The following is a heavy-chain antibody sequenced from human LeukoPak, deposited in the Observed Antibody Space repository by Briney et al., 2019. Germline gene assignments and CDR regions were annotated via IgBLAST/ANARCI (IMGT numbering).Heavy chain of an antibody. J-gene: IGHJ2*01. CDR1: GASFSDYN. CDR3: ARVYYSNSYDYWYFDL. Sequence: PSETLSLTCTVYGASFSDYNRTWIRQAPGKGLEWIGELTHSGRTNYNPSLESRVTISVDTSDNQFSLKLTSVTVADTAVYYCARVYYSNSYDYWYFDLWGRGTLVTVSS. D-gene: IGHD6-13*01. V-gene: IGHV4-34*01. CDR2: LTHSGRT.